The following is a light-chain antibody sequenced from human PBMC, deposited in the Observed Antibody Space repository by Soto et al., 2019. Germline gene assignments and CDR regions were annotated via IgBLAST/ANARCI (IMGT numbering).Light chain of an antibody. CDR3: QQYNIYPLT. V-gene: IGKV1D-16*01. CDR1: QDINSY. Sequence: DVQMTQSPSSLSASVGDRVTITCRASQDINSYLAWYQQKPGNAPKSLIYAASSLQTGVPSRFRGSESGTDFPLTINHLQPEDSATYYCQQYNIYPLTFGGGTKVEIK. J-gene: IGKJ4*01. CDR2: AAS.